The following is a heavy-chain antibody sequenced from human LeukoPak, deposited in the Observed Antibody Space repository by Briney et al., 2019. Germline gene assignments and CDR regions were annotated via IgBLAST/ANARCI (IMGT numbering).Heavy chain of an antibody. CDR2: IIPIFGTA. CDR1: GGTLSSYA. J-gene: IGHJ6*03. V-gene: IGHV1-69*05. Sequence: LVKVSCKASGGTLSSYAISWVRQAPGQGLEWMGGIIPIFGTANSAQKFQGRVRIPTDESTSTAYMELSSLRSEDTAVYYCARAVLRVRPHYYHYYMDVWGKGTTVTVSS. D-gene: IGHD3-10*01. CDR3: ARAVLRVRPHYYHYYMDV.